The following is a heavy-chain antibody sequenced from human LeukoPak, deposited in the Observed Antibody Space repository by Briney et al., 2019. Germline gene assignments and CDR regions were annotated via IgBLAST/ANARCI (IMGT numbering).Heavy chain of an antibody. CDR3: ARGLGDHCSSKHWYYFDY. J-gene: IGHJ4*02. CDR1: GFTVSSNY. V-gene: IGHV3-53*01. D-gene: IGHD6-13*01. Sequence: PGGSLRLSCAASGFTVSSNYMNWVRQAPGKGLEWVSIIYSSGNTYYADSVRGRFTISRDDSKNTLYLQMSSLRAEDTAVYYCARGLGDHCSSKHWYYFDYWGQGTLVTVSS. CDR2: IYSSGNT.